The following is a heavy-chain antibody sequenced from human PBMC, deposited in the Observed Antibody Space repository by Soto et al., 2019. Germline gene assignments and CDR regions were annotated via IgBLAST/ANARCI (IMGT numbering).Heavy chain of an antibody. V-gene: IGHV4-30-4*01. CDR2: IFYSGTS. D-gene: IGHD2-8*01. CDR3: ARNGFWTNGVSYTVFDY. Sequence: QVQLQESGPGLVKPSQTLSLTCTVSGGSISSGDYYWSWIRQPPGKGLEWIEYIFYSGTSYYNPSLKSRVTISVDTSKNQFSLKLSSVTAADTAVYYCARNGFWTNGVSYTVFDYWGQGTLVTVSS. CDR1: GGSISSGDYY. J-gene: IGHJ4*02.